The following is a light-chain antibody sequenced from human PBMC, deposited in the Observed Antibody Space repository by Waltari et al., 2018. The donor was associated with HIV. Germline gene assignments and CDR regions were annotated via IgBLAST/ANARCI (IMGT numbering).Light chain of an antibody. Sequence: QSVLTQPPSLSGAPGQRVTISCIGTSSNIGADYDVHWYRQVSGAAPKLLIYRTDARPSGVPDRFFGSRSGASASLVINGLQTDDEADYYCQSYDSNLFWVFGGGTKLTVL. V-gene: IGLV1-40*01. CDR2: RTD. J-gene: IGLJ2*01. CDR3: QSYDSNLFWV. CDR1: SSNIGADYD.